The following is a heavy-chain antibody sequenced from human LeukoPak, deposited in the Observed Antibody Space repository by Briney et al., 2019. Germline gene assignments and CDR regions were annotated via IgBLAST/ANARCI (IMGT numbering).Heavy chain of an antibody. D-gene: IGHD2-21*02. CDR1: GFTFTSSA. CDR2: IVVATGNT. Sequence: SVKVSFKASGFTFTSSAVQWVRPARGQRLEWMGWIVVATGNTTYAQKSHERVTITREMSTSTVYMELSSLRSEDTAVYYCARDTNCVGGDCYGAFDIWGQGTMVTVSS. CDR3: ARDTNCVGGDCYGAFDI. V-gene: IGHV1-58*01. J-gene: IGHJ3*02.